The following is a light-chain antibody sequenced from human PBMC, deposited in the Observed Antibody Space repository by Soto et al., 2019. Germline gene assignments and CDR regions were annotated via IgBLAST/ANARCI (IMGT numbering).Light chain of an antibody. Sequence: QSALTQPASVSGSPGQSITISCTGTISDVGSYSVVSWYQQHPGRAPKLLIYEGSKRPSGVSTRFSGSKSGNTASLTISGLQAEDEADYYCCSDARGYVFGTGTQLTVL. CDR1: ISDVGSYSV. J-gene: IGLJ1*01. V-gene: IGLV2-23*01. CDR3: CSDARGYV. CDR2: EGS.